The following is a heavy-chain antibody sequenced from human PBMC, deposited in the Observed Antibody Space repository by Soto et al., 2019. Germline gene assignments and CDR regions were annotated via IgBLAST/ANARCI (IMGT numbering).Heavy chain of an antibody. D-gene: IGHD2-21*02. J-gene: IGHJ4*02. CDR2: IIPIFGTA. CDR1: GGTFSSYA. CDR3: ASQKSRCGGDCYAQD. V-gene: IGHV1-69*13. Sequence: ASVKVSCKASGGTFSSYAISWVRQAPGQGLEWMGGIIPIFGTANYAQKFQGRVTITADESTSTAYMELSSLRSEDTAVYYCASQKSRCGGDCYAQDWGQGTLVTVSS.